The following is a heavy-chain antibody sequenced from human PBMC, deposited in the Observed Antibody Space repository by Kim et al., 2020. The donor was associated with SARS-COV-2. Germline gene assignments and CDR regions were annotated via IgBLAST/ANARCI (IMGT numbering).Heavy chain of an antibody. CDR3: ARHLHITTVTLYWYFDL. V-gene: IGHV3-23*01. D-gene: IGHD2-21*01. CDR2: IFGSGSGT. CDR1: GFTFGNSA. J-gene: IGHJ2*01. Sequence: GGSLRLSCAASGFTFGNSAMSWVRQVPGKGLEWVSGIFGSGSGTYYADSVKGRFTISSDNSQSTVYLQLNNLRADDTAVYYCARHLHITTVTLYWYFDLWGRGTLVTVSS.